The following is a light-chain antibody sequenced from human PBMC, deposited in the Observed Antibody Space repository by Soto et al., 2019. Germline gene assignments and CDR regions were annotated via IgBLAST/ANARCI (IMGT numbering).Light chain of an antibody. CDR3: QKYYSAPLT. J-gene: IGKJ4*01. Sequence: DIEMTQSPSSLSASVGDRVTITCRASEAISDDLAWYQKKPGTPPKLIIYAACGLQSGVPSRFRGSGSGTDFSLTISSLQPEAVATYFCQKYYSAPLTFGGGTKV. V-gene: IGKV1-27*01. CDR2: AAC. CDR1: EAISDD.